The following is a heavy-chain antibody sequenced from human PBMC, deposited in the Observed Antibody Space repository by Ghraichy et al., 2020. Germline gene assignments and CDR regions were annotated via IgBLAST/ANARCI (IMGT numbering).Heavy chain of an antibody. D-gene: IGHD4-23*01. J-gene: IGHJ6*03. CDR2: IKTDGSIT. V-gene: IGHV3-74*01. CDR1: GFTFSNYW. CDR3: TRTAVDHYYMDV. Sequence: ETLSLTCAASGFTFSNYWMYWVRQAPGEGLVWVSRIKTDGSITTYADSVKGRFTISRDNAKNTLYLQMNSLRAEDTAVYYCTRTAVDHYYMDVWGKGTTVTVSS.